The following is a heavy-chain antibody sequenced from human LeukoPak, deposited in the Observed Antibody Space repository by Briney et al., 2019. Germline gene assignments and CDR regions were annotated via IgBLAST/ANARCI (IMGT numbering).Heavy chain of an antibody. J-gene: IGHJ4*02. CDR2: IYYSGST. D-gene: IGHD6-13*01. CDR3: ARGFSSSWYYFDY. V-gene: IGHV4-59*01. Sequence: SETLSLTCTVSGGSISSYYWSWIRQPPGKGLEWIGYIYYSGSTNYNPSLKSRVTISVDTSKDQFSLKLSSVTAADTAVYYCARGFSSSWYYFDYWGQGTLVTVSS. CDR1: GGSISSYY.